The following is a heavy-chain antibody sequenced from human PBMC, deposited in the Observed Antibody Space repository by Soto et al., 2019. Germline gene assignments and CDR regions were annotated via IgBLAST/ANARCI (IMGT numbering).Heavy chain of an antibody. CDR2: IRSKANSYAT. Sequence: PGGSLRLSCAASGFTLSGSAMHWVRQAAGKGLEWVGSIRSKANSYATAYAASVKGRFTISRDDSKNTAYLQMNSLKTEDTAVYYCTRSSSWYVGGMDVWGQGTTVTVSS. D-gene: IGHD6-13*01. J-gene: IGHJ6*02. V-gene: IGHV3-73*01. CDR1: GFTLSGSA. CDR3: TRSSSWYVGGMDV.